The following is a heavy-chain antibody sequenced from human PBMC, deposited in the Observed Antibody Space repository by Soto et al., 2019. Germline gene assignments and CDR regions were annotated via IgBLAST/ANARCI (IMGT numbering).Heavy chain of an antibody. V-gene: IGHV3-53*01. Sequence: EVQLVESGGGLIQPGGSLRLSCAAAAFPVSSNHMSWVRQAPGKGLEWVSVIHSGGSTYYADSVRGRFTISRDNSKNRLYLQMNILRAEDTAVYYCAKDVLTSPRAFDIWGQGTMVTVSS. CDR1: AFPVSSNH. CDR3: AKDVLTSPRAFDI. D-gene: IGHD3-16*01. J-gene: IGHJ3*02. CDR2: IHSGGST.